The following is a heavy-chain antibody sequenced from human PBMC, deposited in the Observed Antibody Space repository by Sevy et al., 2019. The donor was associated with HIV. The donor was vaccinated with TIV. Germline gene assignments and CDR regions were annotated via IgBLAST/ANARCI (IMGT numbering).Heavy chain of an antibody. V-gene: IGHV3-7*01. CDR3: ARDDGNYYFHY. Sequence: GGCLRLSCAASGFTFSKYWMGWVRQAPGKGLEWVANIKQDAGQKYYVDSVKGRFTISRDNAKNSLYLQMNSLRADVTAVYFSARDDGNYYFHYWGQGTLVTVSS. J-gene: IGHJ4*02. CDR2: IKQDAGQK. D-gene: IGHD1-7*01. CDR1: GFTFSKYW.